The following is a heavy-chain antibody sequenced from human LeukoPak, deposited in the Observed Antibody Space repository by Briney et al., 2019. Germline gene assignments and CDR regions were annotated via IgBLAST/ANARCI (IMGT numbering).Heavy chain of an antibody. Sequence: ETLSLTCAVYGGSFSDYYWSWIRQPPGKGLEWIGEINHSGSTNYNPSLKSRVTILVDTSKNQFSLKLSSVTAADAAVYYCARGLTSMPPGGYWGQGTLVTVSS. CDR2: INHSGST. CDR3: ARGLTSMPPGGY. V-gene: IGHV4-34*01. D-gene: IGHD2/OR15-2a*01. CDR1: GGSFSDYY. J-gene: IGHJ4*02.